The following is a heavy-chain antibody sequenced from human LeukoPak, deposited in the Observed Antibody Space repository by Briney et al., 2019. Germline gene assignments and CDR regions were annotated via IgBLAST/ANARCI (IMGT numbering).Heavy chain of an antibody. CDR3: ARDLAVGDFWSGYYRWFDP. CDR2: ISAYNGNT. CDR1: GYTFTSYG. D-gene: IGHD3-3*01. Sequence: GASVKVSCKASGYTFTSYGISWVRQAPGQGLEWMGWISAYNGNTNYAQKLQGRVTMTTDTSTITAYMELRSLRSDDTAVYYCARDLAVGDFWSGYYRWFDPWGQGTLVTVSS. V-gene: IGHV1-18*01. J-gene: IGHJ5*02.